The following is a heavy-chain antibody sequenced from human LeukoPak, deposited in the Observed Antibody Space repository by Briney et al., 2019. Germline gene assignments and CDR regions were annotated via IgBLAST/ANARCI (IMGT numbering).Heavy chain of an antibody. CDR2: IYYSGST. CDR1: GGSISSSSYY. D-gene: IGHD1-26*01. Sequence: SETLSLTCTLSGGSISSSSYYWGWIRQPPGKGLEWIGSIYYSGSTYYNPSLKSRVTISVDTSKNQFSLKLSSVTAADTAVYYCARHSWELLYAFDIRGQGTMVTVSS. J-gene: IGHJ3*02. V-gene: IGHV4-39*01. CDR3: ARHSWELLYAFDI.